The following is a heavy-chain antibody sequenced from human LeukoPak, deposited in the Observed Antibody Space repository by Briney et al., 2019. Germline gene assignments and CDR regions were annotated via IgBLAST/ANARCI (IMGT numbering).Heavy chain of an antibody. V-gene: IGHV3-23*01. J-gene: IGHJ3*02. CDR2: ISGSGGST. D-gene: IGHD4-23*01. Sequence: AGGSLRLSCAASGFTFSSYAMSWVRQAPGKGLEWVSAISGSGGSTYYADSVKGRFTISRDNSKNTLYLQMNSLRAEDTAVYYCAKLHGGTSSAFDIWGQGAMVTVSS. CDR3: AKLHGGTSSAFDI. CDR1: GFTFSSYA.